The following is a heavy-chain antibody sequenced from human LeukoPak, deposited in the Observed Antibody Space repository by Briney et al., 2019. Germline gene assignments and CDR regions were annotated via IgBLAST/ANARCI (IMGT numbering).Heavy chain of an antibody. V-gene: IGHV4-34*01. CDR3: ARGRRGYSYGRRSYYFDY. Sequence: SETLSLTCAVYGGSFSGYYWSWIRQPPGKWLEWIGEINHSGSTNYNPSLKSRVTISVDTSKNQFSLKLSSVTAADTAVYYCARGRRGYSYGRRSYYFDYWGQGTLVTVSS. D-gene: IGHD5-18*01. CDR2: INHSGST. J-gene: IGHJ4*02. CDR1: GGSFSGYY.